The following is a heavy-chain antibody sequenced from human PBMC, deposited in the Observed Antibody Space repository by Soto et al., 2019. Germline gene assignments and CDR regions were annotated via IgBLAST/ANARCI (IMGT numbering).Heavy chain of an antibody. CDR3: ASDRRLDSPNSWFAP. CDR2: ISYSGST. V-gene: IGHV4-31*03. J-gene: IGHJ5*02. CDR1: GGSVSSGNYY. D-gene: IGHD6-19*01. Sequence: QVRLQESGPGLVKTSETLSLTCTVSGGSVSSGNYYWSWIRQHPGKGLEWIGYISYSGSTYSNPSLRTRLKISVDTSKNQLSLNLSSVTAADTAVYYCASDRRLDSPNSWFAPWGQGTLVTVSS.